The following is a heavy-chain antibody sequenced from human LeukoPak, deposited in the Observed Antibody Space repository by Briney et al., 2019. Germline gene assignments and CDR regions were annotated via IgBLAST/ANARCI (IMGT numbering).Heavy chain of an antibody. CDR1: GFTVSSNY. J-gene: IGHJ4*02. CDR3: ARGRSRFDY. CDR2: IYSGGST. V-gene: IGHV3-66*01. Sequence: GGSLRLSCAASGFTVSSNYMSWVRQAPGKGLEGVSIIYSGGSTYCADSVKGRFTISRDNSKNTLYLQMNSRRAEDTAVYYCARGRSRFDYWGQGTLVTVSS. D-gene: IGHD1-26*01.